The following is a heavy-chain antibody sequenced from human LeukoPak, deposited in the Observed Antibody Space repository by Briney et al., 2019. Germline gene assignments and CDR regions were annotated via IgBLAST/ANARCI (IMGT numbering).Heavy chain of an antibody. D-gene: IGHD4-17*01. CDR1: GYTFISYD. CDR3: ARSHYGDYKFDY. CDR2: MSPNSGNT. J-gene: IGHJ4*02. Sequence: ASVKVSCKASGYTFISYDINWVRQATGQGPEWMGWMSPNSGNTGYAQKFQGRVTITADESTSTAYMELSSLRSEDTAVYYCARSHYGDYKFDYWGQGTLVTVSS. V-gene: IGHV1-8*01.